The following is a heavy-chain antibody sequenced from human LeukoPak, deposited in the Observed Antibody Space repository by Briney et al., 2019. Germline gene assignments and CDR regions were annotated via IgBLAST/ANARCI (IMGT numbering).Heavy chain of an antibody. CDR2: IKSETDGGTT. Sequence: GGSLRLSCAASGFTFSNAWMSWVRQAPGKGLEWVGRIKSETDGGTTDYAAPVKGRFTISRDDSKNTLYLQMNSLKTEDTAVYYCTTDQTVRGYYFDYWGQGTLVTVSS. CDR1: GFTFSNAW. J-gene: IGHJ4*02. D-gene: IGHD3-10*01. CDR3: TTDQTVRGYYFDY. V-gene: IGHV3-15*01.